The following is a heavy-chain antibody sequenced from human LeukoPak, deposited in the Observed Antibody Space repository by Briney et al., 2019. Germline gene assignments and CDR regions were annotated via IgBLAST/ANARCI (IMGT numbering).Heavy chain of an antibody. D-gene: IGHD3-9*01. Sequence: SETLSLTCTVSGGSISSSSYYWGWIRQPPGKGLEWIGSIYYSGSTYYNPSLKSRVTISVDTSKNQFSLKLSSVTAADTAVYYCARVSYDILTGYINFDYWGQGTLVTVSS. CDR1: GGSISSSSYY. V-gene: IGHV4-39*07. CDR2: IYYSGST. CDR3: ARVSYDILTGYINFDY. J-gene: IGHJ4*02.